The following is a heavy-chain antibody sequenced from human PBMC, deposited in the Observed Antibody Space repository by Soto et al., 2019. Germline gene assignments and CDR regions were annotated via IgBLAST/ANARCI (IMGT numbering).Heavy chain of an antibody. CDR2: ISGSGGST. V-gene: IGHV3-23*01. CDR3: AKLGGSGSYYPSNFDY. J-gene: IGHJ4*02. D-gene: IGHD3-10*01. CDR1: GFTFSSYA. Sequence: PGGSLRLSCAASGFTFSSYAMSWVRQAPGKGLEWVSAISGSGGSTYYADSVKGRFTISRDNSKNTLYLQMNSLRAEDTAVYYCAKLGGSGSYYPSNFDYWGQGTLVTVSS.